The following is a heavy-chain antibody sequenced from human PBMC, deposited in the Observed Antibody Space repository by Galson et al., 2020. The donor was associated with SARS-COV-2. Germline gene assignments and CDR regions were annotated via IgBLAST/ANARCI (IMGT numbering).Heavy chain of an antibody. CDR1: GYSVSTTNY. Sequence: SETLSLTCTVSGYSVSTTNYWDWVRQPPGRGLEWIGSVYPSGTTYYNPSLKSRVTISVDTSKNQFSLRLDSVTAADTALYYCARQGVNMIVLVTVPGWYFDLWGRDTLVTVSS. V-gene: IGHV4-38-2*02. CDR2: VYPSGTT. CDR3: ARQGVNMIVLVTVPGWYFDL. D-gene: IGHD3-22*01. J-gene: IGHJ2*01.